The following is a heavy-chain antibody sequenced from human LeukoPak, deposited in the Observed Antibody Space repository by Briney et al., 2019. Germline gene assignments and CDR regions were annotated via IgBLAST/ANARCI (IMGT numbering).Heavy chain of an antibody. CDR1: GGSISSSNW. CDR2: IYHSGST. D-gene: IGHD6-6*01. CDR3: ARGLVNSPGILVRYSSSSRAFDY. J-gene: IGHJ4*02. Sequence: SETLSLTCAVSGGSISSSNWWSWVRQPPGKGLEWIGEIYHSGSTNYNPSLKSRVTISVDKSKNQFSLKLSSVTAADTAVYYCARGLVNSPGILVRYSSSSRAFDYWGQGTLVTVSS. V-gene: IGHV4-4*02.